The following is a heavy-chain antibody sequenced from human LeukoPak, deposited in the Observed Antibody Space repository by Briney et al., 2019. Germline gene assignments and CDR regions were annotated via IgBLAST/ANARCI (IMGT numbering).Heavy chain of an antibody. CDR2: TNTDGSST. V-gene: IGHV3-74*03. CDR1: GFTFSSYW. J-gene: IGHJ1*01. CDR3: YGANAEH. D-gene: IGHD4-23*01. Sequence: TGGSLRLSCAASGFTFSSYWMHWVRQAPGKGLVWVSGTNTDGSSTMYADSVKGRFTIARDNAKNTLYLQMNSLRAEDTAVYYCYGANAEHWGQGPLVTVSS.